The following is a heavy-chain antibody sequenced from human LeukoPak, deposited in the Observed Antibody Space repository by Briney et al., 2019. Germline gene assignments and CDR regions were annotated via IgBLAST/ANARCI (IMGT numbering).Heavy chain of an antibody. CDR1: GFTFSSYS. J-gene: IGHJ4*02. D-gene: IGHD3-3*01. CDR3: ARPTSGRAGDY. V-gene: IGHV3-48*04. Sequence: GGSLRLSCAASGFTFSSYSMNWVRQAPGKGLEWVSYISSSSSTIYYADSVKGRFTISRDNAKNSLYLQMNSLRAEDTAVYYCARPTSGRAGDYWGQGTLVTVSS. CDR2: ISSSSSTI.